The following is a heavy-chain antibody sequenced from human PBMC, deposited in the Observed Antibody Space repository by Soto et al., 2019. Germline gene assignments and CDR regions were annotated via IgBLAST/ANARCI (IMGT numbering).Heavy chain of an antibody. CDR2: INHSGST. CDR3: ASFCFQAEDGIRDVRSVSAFLLNRSSDL. V-gene: IGHV4-34*01. D-gene: IGHD3-10*02. Sequence: PGKGLEWIGEINHSGSTNYNPSLKSRVTISVETYKNQFSLKLSSVTAADTVVYYCASFCFQAEDGIRDVRSVSAFLLNRSSDL. J-gene: IGHJ2*01.